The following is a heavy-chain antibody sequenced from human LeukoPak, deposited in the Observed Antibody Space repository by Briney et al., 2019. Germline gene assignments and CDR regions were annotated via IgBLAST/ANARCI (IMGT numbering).Heavy chain of an antibody. CDR1: GFTFSSYA. CDR2: ISGSGGST. CDR3: ARFSSDYYYGMDV. J-gene: IGHJ6*02. D-gene: IGHD6-6*01. Sequence: PGASLRLSCAASGFTFSSYAMSWVRQAPGKGLEWVSAISGSGGSTYYADSVKGRFTISGDNSKNTLYLQMNSLRAEDTAVYYCARFSSDYYYGMDVWGQGTTVTVSS. V-gene: IGHV3-23*01.